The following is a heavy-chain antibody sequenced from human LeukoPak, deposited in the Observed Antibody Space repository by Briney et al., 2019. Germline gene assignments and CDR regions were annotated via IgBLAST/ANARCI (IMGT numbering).Heavy chain of an antibody. CDR3: ARDLPIYCSGGSCYPRGEKYFQH. V-gene: IGHV1-18*01. D-gene: IGHD2-15*01. CDR2: ISAYNGNT. CDR1: GYTFTSYG. Sequence: ASVKVSCKASGYTFTSYGISWVRQAPGQGLEWMGWISAYNGNTNYAQKLQGRVTMTTDTSTSTAYIELRSLRSDDTAVYYCARDLPIYCSGGSCYPRGEKYFQHWGQGTLVTVSS. J-gene: IGHJ1*01.